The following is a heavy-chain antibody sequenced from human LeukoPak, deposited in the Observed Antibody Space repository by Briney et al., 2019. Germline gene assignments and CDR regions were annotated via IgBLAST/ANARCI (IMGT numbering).Heavy chain of an antibody. CDR3: ARASSSGYCCDY. V-gene: IGHV3-21*01. J-gene: IGHJ4*02. CDR1: GFTFSSYS. CDR2: ISSSSSSYI. Sequence: GGSLRLSCAASGFTFSSYSMNWVRQAPGKGLEWVSSISSSSSSYIYYADSVKGRFTISRDNAKNSLYLQMNSLRAEDTAVYYCARASSSGYCCDYWGQGTLVTVSS. D-gene: IGHD3-22*01.